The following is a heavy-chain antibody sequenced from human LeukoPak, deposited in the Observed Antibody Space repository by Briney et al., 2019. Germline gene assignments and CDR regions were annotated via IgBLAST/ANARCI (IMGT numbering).Heavy chain of an antibody. J-gene: IGHJ3*02. CDR2: ISGSGGST. CDR3: AKGPRSYDFWSGYYVADAFDI. CDR1: GFTLSSYA. Sequence: GGSLRLSCAASGFTLSSYAMSWVRQAPGKGLEWVSAISGSGGSTYYADSVKGRFTISRDNSKNTLYLQMNSLRAEDTAVYYCAKGPRSYDFWSGYYVADAFDIWGQGTMVTVSS. V-gene: IGHV3-23*01. D-gene: IGHD3-3*01.